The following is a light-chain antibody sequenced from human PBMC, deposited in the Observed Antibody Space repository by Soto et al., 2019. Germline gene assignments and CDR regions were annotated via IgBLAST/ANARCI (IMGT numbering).Light chain of an antibody. Sequence: QSVLTQPPSVSGAPGQRVTISCTGSSSNIGAGYDVHWYQQLPGTAPKFLIYGNSNRPSGVPDRFSGSKSGTSASLAITGLQAEDEADYYCQSYDSSLSGNVVFGGGTKVTVL. CDR3: QSYDSSLSGNVV. CDR1: SSNIGAGYD. V-gene: IGLV1-40*01. J-gene: IGLJ2*01. CDR2: GNS.